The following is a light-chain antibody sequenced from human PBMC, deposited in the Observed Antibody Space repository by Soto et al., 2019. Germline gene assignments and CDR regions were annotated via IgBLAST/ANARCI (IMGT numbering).Light chain of an antibody. Sequence: EVVLTQSPGSLSLSPGDRVTLSCRASQSLVNTYVAWYQQKAGQAPRLLIFDASTRATGIPDRFSGSGSGTDFTLSISRLEPEDFAVYYCQSYGSSRTFGHGTKVDIK. CDR2: DAS. V-gene: IGKV3-20*01. J-gene: IGKJ1*01. CDR3: QSYGSSRT. CDR1: QSLVNTY.